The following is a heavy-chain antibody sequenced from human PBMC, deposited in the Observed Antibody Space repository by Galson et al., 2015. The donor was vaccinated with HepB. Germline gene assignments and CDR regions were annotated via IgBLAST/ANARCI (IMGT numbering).Heavy chain of an antibody. D-gene: IGHD3-10*01. V-gene: IGHV1-69*04. CDR2: IIPFLDIA. J-gene: IGHJ4*02. CDR1: GGTFSSYA. Sequence: SVKVSCKASGGTFSSYATSWVRQAPGQGLEWMGRIIPFLDIANYAQKFQGRVTITADKSTSTAYMELSSLRSEDSALYYCAKDIMVRGVGGDYWGQGTLVTVSS. CDR3: AKDIMVRGVGGDY.